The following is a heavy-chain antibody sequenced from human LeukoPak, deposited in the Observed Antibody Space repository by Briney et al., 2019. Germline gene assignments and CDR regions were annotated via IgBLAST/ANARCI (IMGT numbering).Heavy chain of an antibody. CDR1: GNSFSSNSAT. CDR3: ARGPSYFQH. Sequence: SQTLSLTCAISGNSFSSNSATWNWIRQSPSRGLERLGRTYYRSKWYKYYAVSVKGRITINPDTSKNQFSLQLNSVTPEDTAVYHCARGPSYFQHWGQGTLVTVSS. CDR2: TYYRSKWYK. V-gene: IGHV6-1*01. J-gene: IGHJ1*01.